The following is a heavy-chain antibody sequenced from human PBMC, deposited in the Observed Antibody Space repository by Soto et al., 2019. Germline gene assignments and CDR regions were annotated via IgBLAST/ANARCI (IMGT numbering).Heavy chain of an antibody. CDR2: ISSSSSYI. D-gene: IGHD2-15*01. V-gene: IGHV3-21*04. CDR3: AKGAYEDCSGGSCYQFDY. J-gene: IGHJ4*02. Sequence: GGSLRLSCAASGFTFSSYSMNWVRQAPGKGLEWVSSISSSSSYIDYADSVKGRFTISRDNAKNSLYLQMNSLRAEDTALYYCAKGAYEDCSGGSCYQFDYWGQGTLVTVSS. CDR1: GFTFSSYS.